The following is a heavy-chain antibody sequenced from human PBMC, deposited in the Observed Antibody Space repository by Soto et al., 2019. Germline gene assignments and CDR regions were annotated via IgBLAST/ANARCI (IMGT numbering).Heavy chain of an antibody. CDR1: GFTFSSYW. CDR3: ARDMHYDFWSGYYGGMDV. J-gene: IGHJ6*02. D-gene: IGHD3-3*01. Sequence: GGSLRLSCAASGFTFSSYWMSWVRQAPGKGLEWVANIKQDGSEKYYVDSVKGRFTISRDNAKNTLYLQMNSLRAEDTAVYYCARDMHYDFWSGYYGGMDVWGQGTTVTVSS. V-gene: IGHV3-7*01. CDR2: IKQDGSEK.